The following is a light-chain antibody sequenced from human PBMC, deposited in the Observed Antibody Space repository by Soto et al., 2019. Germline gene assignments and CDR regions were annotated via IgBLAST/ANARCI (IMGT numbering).Light chain of an antibody. J-gene: IGKJ1*01. CDR2: LAS. CDR3: QQYSTYSRT. V-gene: IGKV1-5*03. Sequence: DIQMTQSPSTLSASVGDRVTITCRASQNINNLLAWYQQRPGKAPNLLIYLASTLEGGVPSRFSGSGSGTEFTLTISSLQPDDFEPFYCQQYSTYSRTFGQGTQVEIK. CDR1: QNINNL.